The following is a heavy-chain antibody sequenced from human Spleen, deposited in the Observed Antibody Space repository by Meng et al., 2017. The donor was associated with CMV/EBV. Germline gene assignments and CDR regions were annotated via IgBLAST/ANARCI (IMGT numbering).Heavy chain of an antibody. Sequence: GSLRLSCTVSGGSVSSGSYYWSWIRQPPGKGLEWIGYIYYSRSTNYNPSPKSRVTISVDTSKNQFSLKLSSVTAADTAVYYCASLSGSYFDYWGQGTLVTVSS. CDR1: GGSVSSGSYY. CDR3: ASLSGSYFDY. V-gene: IGHV4-61*01. CDR2: IYYSRST. J-gene: IGHJ4*02. D-gene: IGHD1-26*01.